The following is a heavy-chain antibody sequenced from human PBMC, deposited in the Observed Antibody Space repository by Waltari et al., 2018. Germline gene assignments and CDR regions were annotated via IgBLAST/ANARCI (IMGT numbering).Heavy chain of an antibody. Sequence: QVQLQESGPGLVKPSETLSLTCAVSGYSISSGYYWGWLRQPPGKGLEWVGSIYHSGSTYYNPSLKSRVTISVDTSKNQFSLKLSSVTAADTAVYYCARAPGYCSSTSCYGGYYFDYWGQGTLVTVSS. J-gene: IGHJ4*02. D-gene: IGHD2-2*01. CDR2: IYHSGST. CDR3: ARAPGYCSSTSCYGGYYFDY. CDR1: GYSISSGYY. V-gene: IGHV4-38-2*01.